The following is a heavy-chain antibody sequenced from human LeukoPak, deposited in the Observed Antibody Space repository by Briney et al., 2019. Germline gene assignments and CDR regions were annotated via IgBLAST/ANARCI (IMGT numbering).Heavy chain of an antibody. CDR2: IYSDGST. CDR1: GFTASGNY. CDR3: ARDLSIVGKYSSDWFDAFDI. D-gene: IGHD6-19*01. V-gene: IGHV3-53*01. Sequence: HGGSLRLSCAASGFTASGNYMSGGREARRGGLGLGSVIYSDGSTYYADSVQGRFTITSDTSQNTVYLHMNSLSVEDTAVYYCARDLSIVGKYSSDWFDAFDIWGQGTMVTVSS. J-gene: IGHJ3*02.